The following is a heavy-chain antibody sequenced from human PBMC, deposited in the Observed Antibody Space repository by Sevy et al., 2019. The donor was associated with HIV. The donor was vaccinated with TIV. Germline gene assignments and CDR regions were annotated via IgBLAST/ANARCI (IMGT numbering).Heavy chain of an antibody. V-gene: IGHV3-30*02. CDR1: VFIFSKFG. J-gene: IGHJ3*01. D-gene: IGHD3-10*01. CDR3: AKGLGMVQGALLSDDV. Sequence: GGSLRLSCAASVFIFSKFGMHWVRQAPGKGLEWVTFIRYDGSTKYYVESVKGRFTISRDNSKNTLYLQMNSLRPEDTAVYYCAKGLGMVQGALLSDDVWGQGTMVTVSS. CDR2: IRYDGSTK.